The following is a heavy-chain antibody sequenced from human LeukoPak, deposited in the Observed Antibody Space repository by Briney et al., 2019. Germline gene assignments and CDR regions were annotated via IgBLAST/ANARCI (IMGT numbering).Heavy chain of an antibody. CDR2: ISHSEIT. CDR3: ARHQGIIGLRGFDY. Sequence: SETLSLTCTVSGGSISSSSYYWGWIRQPPGKGLEWIGEISHSEITNYNSSLKSRVTISVDKSRNQISLKVTSVTAADTAVYYCARHQGIIGLRGFDYWGQGTLVTVSS. D-gene: IGHD3-16*01. J-gene: IGHJ4*02. V-gene: IGHV4-39*07. CDR1: GGSISSSSYY.